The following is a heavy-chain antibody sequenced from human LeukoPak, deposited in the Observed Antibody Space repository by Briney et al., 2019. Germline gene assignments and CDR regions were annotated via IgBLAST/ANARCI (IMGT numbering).Heavy chain of an antibody. D-gene: IGHD2-8*01. CDR1: GFTFGSFV. J-gene: IGHJ6*02. Sequence: PGGSLRLSCAASGFTFGSFVMHWVRQAPGKGLEWVAVIWYDESNEYYADSVKGRFTISRDNSKNTLYLQMNSLRAEDTAVYYCARGPERTGVGTRYYYDMDVWGQGTTVTVCS. CDR3: ARGPERTGVGTRYYYDMDV. CDR2: IWYDESNE. V-gene: IGHV3-33*01.